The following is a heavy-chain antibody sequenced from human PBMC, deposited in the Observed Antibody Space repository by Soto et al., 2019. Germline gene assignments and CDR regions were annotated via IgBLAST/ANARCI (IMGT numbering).Heavy chain of an antibody. CDR1: GFTVSSNY. V-gene: IGHV3-53*01. Sequence: GGSLRLSCAASGFTVSSNYMSWVRQAPGKGLEWVSVIYSGGSTYYADSVKGRFTISRDNSKNTLYLQMNSLRAEDTAVYYCARLGFMVGATDEIFTGLDYWGQGTLVTVSS. CDR3: ARLGFMVGATDEIFTGLDY. J-gene: IGHJ4*02. CDR2: IYSGGST. D-gene: IGHD1-26*01.